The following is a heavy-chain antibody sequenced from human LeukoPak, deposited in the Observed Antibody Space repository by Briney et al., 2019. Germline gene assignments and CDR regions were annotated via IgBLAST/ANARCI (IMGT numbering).Heavy chain of an antibody. CDR1: GYTFTSYG. Sequence: GAAVKVSCKASGYTFTSYGISWVREAPGQGLEWMGLISAYNGNTNYAQKLQGRVSMTTDTSTSTAYMELRSLRSDDTAVYYCARVPHIVVVVPATLWFDPWGQGTLVTVSS. V-gene: IGHV1-18*01. J-gene: IGHJ5*02. D-gene: IGHD2-15*01. CDR3: ARVPHIVVVVPATLWFDP. CDR2: ISAYNGNT.